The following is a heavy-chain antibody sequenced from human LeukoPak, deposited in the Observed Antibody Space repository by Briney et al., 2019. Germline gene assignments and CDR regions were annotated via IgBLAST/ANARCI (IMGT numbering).Heavy chain of an antibody. V-gene: IGHV4-61*01. CDR2: IYYSGST. D-gene: IGHD5-12*01. Sequence: PSETLSLTCTVSGGSVSSGSYYWSWIRQPPGKGLEWIGYIYYSGSTNCNPSLKSRVTISVDTSKNQFSLKLSSVTAADTAVYYCARAPRGGYDDAFDIWGQGTMVTVSS. CDR3: ARAPRGGYDDAFDI. CDR1: GGSVSSGSYY. J-gene: IGHJ3*02.